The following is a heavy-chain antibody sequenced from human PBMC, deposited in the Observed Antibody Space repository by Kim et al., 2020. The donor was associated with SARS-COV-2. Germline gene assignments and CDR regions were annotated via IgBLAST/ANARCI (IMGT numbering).Heavy chain of an antibody. CDR3: ARGTKQWLSTVGVAFDI. D-gene: IGHD6-19*01. Sequence: SVKVSCKASGGTFSSYAISWVRQAPGGLEWMGGIIPIFGTANYAQKFQGRVTITADESTSTAYMELSSLRSEDTAVYYCARGTKQWLSTVGVAFDIWGQ. CDR1: GGTFSSYA. J-gene: IGHJ3*02. CDR2: IIPIFGTA. V-gene: IGHV1-69*13.